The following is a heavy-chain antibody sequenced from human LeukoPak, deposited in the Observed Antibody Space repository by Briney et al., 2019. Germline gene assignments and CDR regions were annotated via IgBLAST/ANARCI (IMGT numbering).Heavy chain of an antibody. D-gene: IGHD3-22*01. J-gene: IGHJ4*02. CDR2: IYYSGST. Sequence: TLSLTCTVSGGSISSGGYSWSWIRQHPGKGLEWIGYIYYSGSTYYNPSLKSRVTISVDTSKNQFSLKLSSVTAADTAVYYCARSRWLSEFDYWGQGTLVTVSS. CDR1: GGSISSGGYS. CDR3: ARSRWLSEFDY. V-gene: IGHV4-31*03.